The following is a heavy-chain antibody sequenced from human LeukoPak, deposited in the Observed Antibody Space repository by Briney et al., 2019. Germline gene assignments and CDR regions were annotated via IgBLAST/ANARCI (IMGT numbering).Heavy chain of an antibody. CDR2: ISASGGST. CDR3: AKYSSGWCFEY. D-gene: IGHD6-19*01. Sequence: PGGSLRLSCAASGFTFSSYAMSWVRQTPGKGLEWVSGISASGGSTYYADSVKGRFTISRDNSKNTLYLQMNSLRAEDTAVYYCAKYSSGWCFEYWGQGTLVTVSS. CDR1: GFTFSSYA. J-gene: IGHJ4*02. V-gene: IGHV3-23*01.